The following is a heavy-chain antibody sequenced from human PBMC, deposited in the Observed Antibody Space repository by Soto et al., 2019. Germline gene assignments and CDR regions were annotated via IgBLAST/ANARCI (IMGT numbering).Heavy chain of an antibody. CDR2: IYSADRT. J-gene: IGHJ4*02. V-gene: IGHV3-53*02. CDR1: GFSVSSDY. CDR3: AAAPWSGSY. D-gene: IGHD3-3*01. Sequence: EVQLVETGGGLIQPGGSLRLSCAASGFSVSSDYMSWVRQAPGKGPEWVSVIYSADRTYYADSVKGRFSISRDISKNTLYLQMNSLRDEDTAIYYCAAAPWSGSYWGQGTLVTASS.